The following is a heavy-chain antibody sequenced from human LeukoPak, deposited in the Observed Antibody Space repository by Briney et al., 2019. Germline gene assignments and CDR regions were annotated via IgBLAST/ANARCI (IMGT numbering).Heavy chain of an antibody. V-gene: IGHV4-4*09. J-gene: IGHJ5*02. CDR2: IYTSGST. Sequence: SETLSLTCTVSGGSISSYYWSWIRQPPGKGLEWIGYIYTSGSTNYNPSLKSRVTISVDTSKNQFSLKLSSATAADTAVYYCARLFMWFDPWGQGTLVTVSS. CDR3: ARLFMWFDP. CDR1: GGSISSYY.